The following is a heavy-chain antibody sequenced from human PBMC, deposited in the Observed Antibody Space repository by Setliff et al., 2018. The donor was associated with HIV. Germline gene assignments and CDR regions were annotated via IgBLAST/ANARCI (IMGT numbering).Heavy chain of an antibody. Sequence: SETLSLTCTVSGGSISSYFWSWVRQPPGEGLEWIGYIYYSGSTNYNPSLKSRVTMSVDTFKNQFSLKLSSVTAADTAVYYCARIYDYGSYYFDYWGQGTLVTVSS. V-gene: IGHV4-59*01. CDR2: IYYSGST. CDR3: ARIYDYGSYYFDY. J-gene: IGHJ4*02. D-gene: IGHD4-17*01. CDR1: GGSISSYF.